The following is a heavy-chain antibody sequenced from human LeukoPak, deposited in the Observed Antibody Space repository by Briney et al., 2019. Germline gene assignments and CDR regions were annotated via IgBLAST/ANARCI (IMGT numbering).Heavy chain of an antibody. CDR3: ARLHRMRWLFQRPQWFDP. CDR1: GGSFSGYY. J-gene: IGHJ5*02. D-gene: IGHD3-22*01. V-gene: IGHV4-34*01. CDR2: SNHSGST. Sequence: TSETLSLTCAVYGGSFSGYYWSWIRQPPGKGLEWIGESNHSGSTNYNPSLKSRVTISVDTSKNQFSLKLSSVTAADTAVYYCARLHRMRWLFQRPQWFDPWGQGTLVTVSS.